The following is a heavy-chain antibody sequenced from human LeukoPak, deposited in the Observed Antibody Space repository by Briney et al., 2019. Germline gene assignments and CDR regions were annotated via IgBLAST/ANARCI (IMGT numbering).Heavy chain of an antibody. CDR1: GFSFTTYW. J-gene: IGHJ1*01. V-gene: IGHV3-7*01. D-gene: IGHD3-10*01. CDR3: AKLAKYFYGSETYYFLEH. CDR2: IKQDGTEK. Sequence: TGESLRLSCAASGFSFTTYWMSWVRQAPGKGLEWVANIKQDGTEKYYVDSVKGRFTISRENAENSLYLQMNSLRVEDTAVYYCAKLAKYFYGSETYYFLEHWGQGTPVTASS.